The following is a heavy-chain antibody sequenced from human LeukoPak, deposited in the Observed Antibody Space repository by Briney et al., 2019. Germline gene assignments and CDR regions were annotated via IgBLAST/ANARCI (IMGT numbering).Heavy chain of an antibody. CDR2: INHSGST. J-gene: IGHJ5*02. D-gene: IGHD3-10*01. Sequence: PSETLSLTCAVYGGSFSGYYWSWIRQPPGKGLEWIGEINHSGSTNYNPSLKSRVTISVDTSKNQFSLKLSSVTAADTAVYYCARGRLITILFDHWGQGTLVTVSS. V-gene: IGHV4-34*01. CDR1: GGSFSGYY. CDR3: ARGRLITILFDH.